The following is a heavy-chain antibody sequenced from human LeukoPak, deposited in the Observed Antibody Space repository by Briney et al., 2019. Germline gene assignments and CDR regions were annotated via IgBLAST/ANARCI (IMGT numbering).Heavy chain of an antibody. D-gene: IGHD6-13*01. J-gene: IGHJ6*02. CDR1: GFTFSKYA. CDR3: LKSIAEANFHRMGV. Sequence: GGSLRLSCSASGFTFSKYAMHWVRQAPGKGLEYVSRISINGGSTYYADSVKGRFTISRDNSKNTLYLQMNSRRAEDTAVYFCLKSIAEANFHRMGVWGQGATV. CDR2: ISINGGST. V-gene: IGHV3-64D*06.